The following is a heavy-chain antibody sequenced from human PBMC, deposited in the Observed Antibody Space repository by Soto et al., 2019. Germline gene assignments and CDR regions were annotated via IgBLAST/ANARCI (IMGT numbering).Heavy chain of an antibody. CDR1: GESISSGGYY. CDR3: ARASSSSSAIDY. CDR2: IYDIGSA. Sequence: QVQLQESGPGLVKPSQTLSLTCTVSGESISSGGYYWSWIRQHPGKGLEWIGYIYDIGSAYYNPSLKSVVSISMDTSKNQFAMRLSSVTAADTAVYYCARASSSSSAIDYWGQGTLITVSS. D-gene: IGHD6-6*01. V-gene: IGHV4-31*01. J-gene: IGHJ4*02.